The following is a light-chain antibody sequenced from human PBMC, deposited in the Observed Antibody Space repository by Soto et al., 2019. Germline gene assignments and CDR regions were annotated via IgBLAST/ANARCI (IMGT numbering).Light chain of an antibody. CDR3: QQYYSTPWT. Sequence: DIVMTQSPDSLAVSLGERATINCKSSQSVLYSSNNKNYLAWYQQKPGQPPKLLISWASTRESWVPDRFSGSRSGTDFTLTISSLQAEDVAVYYCQQYYSTPWTFGQGTKVEIK. CDR2: WAS. V-gene: IGKV4-1*01. CDR1: QSVLYSSNNKNY. J-gene: IGKJ1*01.